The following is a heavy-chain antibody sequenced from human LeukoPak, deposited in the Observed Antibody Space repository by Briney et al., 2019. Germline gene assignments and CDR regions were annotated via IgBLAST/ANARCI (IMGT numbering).Heavy chain of an antibody. D-gene: IGHD3-3*01. CDR3: ARDLVQFPQTFWSGTYGDAFDI. V-gene: IGHV1-2*02. CDR2: INPNSGGT. Sequence: ASVKVSCKASGYTFTGYYMHWVRQAPGQGLEWMGWINPNSGGTNYAQKFQGRVTMTRDTSISTAYMELSRLRSDDTAVYYCARDLVQFPQTFWSGTYGDAFDIWGQGTMVTVSS. J-gene: IGHJ3*02. CDR1: GYTFTGYY.